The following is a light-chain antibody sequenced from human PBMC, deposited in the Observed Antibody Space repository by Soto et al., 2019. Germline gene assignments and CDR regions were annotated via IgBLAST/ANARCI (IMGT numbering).Light chain of an antibody. CDR1: QSVDID. V-gene: IGKV3D-15*01. CDR3: QQYRGWPRT. J-gene: IGKJ1*01. Sequence: EIVLTQSPGTLSVSPGERVTLSCRASQSVDIDLAWYQQKPGQAPRLLIYGASTRATDMPGRLRGSGAGAEFTLTISSLQSEDSAVYYCQQYRGWPRTFGQGTKVEIK. CDR2: GAS.